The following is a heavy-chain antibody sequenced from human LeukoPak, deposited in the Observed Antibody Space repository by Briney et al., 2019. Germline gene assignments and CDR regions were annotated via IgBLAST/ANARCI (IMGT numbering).Heavy chain of an antibody. D-gene: IGHD5-12*01. Sequence: SETLSLTCTVSGGSISSYYWSWIRQPPGKGLEWIGYIYYSGSTNYNPSLKSRVTISVDTSKNQFSLKLSSVTAADTAVYYCARVGPYGGYRSREWDYWGQGTLVTVSS. CDR1: GGSISSYY. CDR2: IYYSGST. V-gene: IGHV4-59*01. CDR3: ARVGPYGGYRSREWDY. J-gene: IGHJ4*02.